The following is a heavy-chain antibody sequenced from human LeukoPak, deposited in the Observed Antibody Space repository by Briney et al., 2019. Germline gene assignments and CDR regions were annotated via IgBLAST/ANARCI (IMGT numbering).Heavy chain of an antibody. Sequence: GASVKVSCKASGGTFSSYAISWVRQAPGKGLEWVSAISGSGGSTYYADSVKGRFTISRDNSKNTLYLQMNSLRAEDTAVYYCANVGKYYYDSSGTLDYWGQGTLVTVSS. CDR2: ISGSGGST. D-gene: IGHD3-22*01. J-gene: IGHJ4*02. CDR1: GGTFSSYA. V-gene: IGHV3-23*01. CDR3: ANVGKYYYDSSGTLDY.